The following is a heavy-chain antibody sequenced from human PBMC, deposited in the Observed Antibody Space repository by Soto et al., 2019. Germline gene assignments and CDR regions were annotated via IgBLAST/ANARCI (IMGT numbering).Heavy chain of an antibody. J-gene: IGHJ6*03. V-gene: IGHV3-73*01. Sequence: EVHLVESGGGLVQPGGSLTLSCAASGFTFGDSAIHWVRQASGKGLEWVGRIRARPNNYATSYGDSVKGRFTISRDYSKNTAYLHLTSLKAEDGAVYFCPADLEYCSGGTCYYVYYHTDVWGKVATVTVSS. D-gene: IGHD2-15*01. CDR2: IRARPNNYAT. CDR1: GFTFGDSA. CDR3: PADLEYCSGGTCYYVYYHTDV.